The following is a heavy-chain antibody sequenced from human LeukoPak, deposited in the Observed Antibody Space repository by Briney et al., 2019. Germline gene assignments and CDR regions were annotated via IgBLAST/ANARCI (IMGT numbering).Heavy chain of an antibody. V-gene: IGHV4-34*01. D-gene: IGHD6-19*01. CDR1: GGSFSGYY. Sequence: SETLSLTCAVYGGSFSGYYWSWIRQPPGKGLEWIGEINHSGSTNYNPSPKSRVTISVDTSKNQFSLKLSSVTAADTAVYYCARGLSSGWYKDPEKYFDYWGQGILVTVSS. J-gene: IGHJ4*02. CDR2: INHSGST. CDR3: ARGLSSGWYKDPEKYFDY.